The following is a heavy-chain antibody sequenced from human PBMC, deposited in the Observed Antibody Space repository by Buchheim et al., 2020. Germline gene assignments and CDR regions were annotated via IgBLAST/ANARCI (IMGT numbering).Heavy chain of an antibody. Sequence: QVQLVESGGGVVQPGRSLRLSCAASGFTFSSYGMNWVRQAPGKGLEWVAVISYDGSNKYYADSVKGRFTISRDNSKNTLYLQMNSLRAEDTAVYYCAALRIQLWSERDYWGQGTL. D-gene: IGHD5-18*01. V-gene: IGHV3-30*03. CDR2: ISYDGSNK. CDR1: GFTFSSYG. CDR3: AALRIQLWSERDY. J-gene: IGHJ4*02.